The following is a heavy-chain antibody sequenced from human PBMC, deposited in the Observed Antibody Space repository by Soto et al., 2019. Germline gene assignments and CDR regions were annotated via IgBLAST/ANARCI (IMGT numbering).Heavy chain of an antibody. J-gene: IGHJ4*02. V-gene: IGHV4-59*01. CDR2: IYYSGST. CDR3: TRGLFSGSSYSGSWYYFDS. D-gene: IGHD1-26*01. Sequence: PSETLSLTCTVSGGSISSYYWSWIRQPPGKGLEWIGYIYYSGSTNYNPSLKSRVTISVDTSKNQFSLKLSSVTAADTAVYYCTRGLFSGSSYSGSWYYFDSWGQATMVTVS. CDR1: GGSISSYY.